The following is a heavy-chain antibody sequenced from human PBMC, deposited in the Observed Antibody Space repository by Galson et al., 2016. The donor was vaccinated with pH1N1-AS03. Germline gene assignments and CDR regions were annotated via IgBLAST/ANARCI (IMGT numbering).Heavy chain of an antibody. J-gene: IGHJ4*02. CDR2: INPKTETT. CDR3: ARAGIGETVLIRFGGGCYSTDY. V-gene: IGHV1-2*06. D-gene: IGHD2-15*01. CDR1: GCTLTAYY. Sequence: SVKVSCKVSGCTLTAYYIHWVRQAPGQGLEWMGLINPKTETTYSAQKFQGRVTMTRDTSVSTAYMELTRLTSDDTAVYYCARAGIGETVLIRFGGGCYSTDYWGQGTLVTVSS.